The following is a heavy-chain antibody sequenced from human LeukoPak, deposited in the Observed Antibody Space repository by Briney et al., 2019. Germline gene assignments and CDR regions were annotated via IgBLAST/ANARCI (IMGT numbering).Heavy chain of an antibody. Sequence: LETLSLTCTVSGDSISSYYWSWIRQPPGKGLEWIGYIYYSGSTNYNPSLKSRVTISVDTSKNQFSLKLSSVTAADTAVYYCARGRAWYMDYWGQGTLVTVSS. J-gene: IGHJ4*02. D-gene: IGHD6-19*01. CDR3: ARGRAWYMDY. CDR2: IYYSGST. CDR1: GDSISSYY. V-gene: IGHV4-59*01.